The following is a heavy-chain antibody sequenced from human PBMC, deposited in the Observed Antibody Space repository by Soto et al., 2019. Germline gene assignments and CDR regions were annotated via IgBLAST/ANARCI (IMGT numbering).Heavy chain of an antibody. J-gene: IGHJ5*02. CDR3: AMITMIHSFDP. Sequence: QVQLVQSGAEVKKPGSSVKVSCKASGGTFRSNGISWVRQAPGQGLEWLGGIIPIVHTASYAQTFRCRVTITADESTTTAYMELSSLISEDTAVYYCAMITMIHSFDPWGQGTLVTVSS. V-gene: IGHV1-69*01. CDR1: GGTFRSNG. D-gene: IGHD3-22*01. CDR2: IIPIVHTA.